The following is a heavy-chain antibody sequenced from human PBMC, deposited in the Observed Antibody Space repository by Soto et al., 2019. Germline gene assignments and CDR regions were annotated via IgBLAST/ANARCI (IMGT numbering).Heavy chain of an antibody. J-gene: IGHJ6*02. CDR1: GGTFSSYA. V-gene: IGHV1-69*13. D-gene: IGHD5-12*01. CDR3: ARQGTPLVATTSNYYYYGMDV. CDR2: IIPIFGTA. Sequence: SVKVSCKASGGTFSSYAISWVRQAPGQGLEWMGGIIPIFGTANYAQKFQGRVTITADESTSTAYMELSSLRSEDTAVYYCARQGTPLVATTSNYYYYGMDVWGQGTTVTVSS.